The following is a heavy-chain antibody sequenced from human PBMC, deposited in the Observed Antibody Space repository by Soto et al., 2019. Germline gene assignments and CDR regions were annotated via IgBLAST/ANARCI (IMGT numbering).Heavy chain of an antibody. CDR3: PRVDSGYYSSSNWLDA. D-gene: IGHD5-12*01. J-gene: IGHJ5*02. Sequence: ASVKVSCKASGGTFSSYAISWVRQAPGQGLEWMGGIIPIFGTANYAQKFQGRVTITADKSKSTACMELSSIRSEDTAVYYCPRVDSGYYSSSNWLDAWGQGTLVTVAS. V-gene: IGHV1-69*06. CDR2: IIPIFGTA. CDR1: GGTFSSYA.